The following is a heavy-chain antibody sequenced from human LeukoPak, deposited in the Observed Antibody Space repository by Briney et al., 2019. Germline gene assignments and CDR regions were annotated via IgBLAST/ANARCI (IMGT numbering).Heavy chain of an antibody. J-gene: IGHJ2*01. D-gene: IGHD6-19*01. V-gene: IGHV1-18*01. Sequence: ASVKVSCRASGYTFTSHGITWVRQAPGQGLEWMGWISGYNGDTRYAQKFQGRVTMTTETSTSTAYLELWSLRSDDTAVYYCARDPSNTSGRFWYLDVWGRGTLVTVS. CDR1: GYTFTSHG. CDR2: ISGYNGDT. CDR3: ARDPSNTSGRFWYLDV.